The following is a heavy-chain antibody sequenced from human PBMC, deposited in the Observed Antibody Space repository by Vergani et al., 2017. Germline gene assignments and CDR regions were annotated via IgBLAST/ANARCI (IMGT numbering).Heavy chain of an antibody. CDR2: IGYDGRIK. Sequence: QVQLVETGGGVVQPGGSLSLYCATSGFSFNTYGAHWVRQAPGKGLEWVAFIGYDGRIKYNVDSVKGRFTISRDTSKKTLSLQMRSLRADDTAVYYCAREYSSTSGRAFDFWGQGTKVTVSS. D-gene: IGHD2-2*01. CDR3: AREYSSTSGRAFDF. V-gene: IGHV3-30*02. CDR1: GFSFNTYG. J-gene: IGHJ3*01.